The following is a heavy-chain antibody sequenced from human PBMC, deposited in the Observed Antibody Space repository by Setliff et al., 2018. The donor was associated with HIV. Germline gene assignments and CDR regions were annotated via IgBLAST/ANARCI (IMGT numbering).Heavy chain of an antibody. V-gene: IGHV3-49*04. CDR2: IRSKAYGGTT. CDR1: GFTFGDYA. D-gene: IGHD3-22*01. Sequence: GGSLRLSCTASGFTFGDYAMSWVRQAPGKGLEWGGFIRSKAYGGTTEYAASVKGRFTISRDDSKSIAYLQMNSLKTEDTAVYYFTSTMIVVDAWWPGAFDIWGQGTMVTVSS. J-gene: IGHJ3*02. CDR3: TSTMIVVDAWWPGAFDI.